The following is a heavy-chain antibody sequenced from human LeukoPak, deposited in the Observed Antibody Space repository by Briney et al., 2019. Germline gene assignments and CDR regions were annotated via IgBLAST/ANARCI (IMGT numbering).Heavy chain of an antibody. J-gene: IGHJ4*02. Sequence: SETLSLTCTVSGSSISSYYWSWIRQPPGKGLEWIGYIYYSGSTNYNPSLKSRVTISVDTSKNQFSLKLSSVTAADTAVYYCARDRFDSGYFDYWGQGTLVTVSS. CDR3: ARDRFDSGYFDY. V-gene: IGHV4-59*01. CDR2: IYYSGST. D-gene: IGHD1-26*01. CDR1: GSSISSYY.